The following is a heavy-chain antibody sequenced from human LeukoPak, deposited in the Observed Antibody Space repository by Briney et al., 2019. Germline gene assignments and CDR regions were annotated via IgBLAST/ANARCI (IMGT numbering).Heavy chain of an antibody. J-gene: IGHJ4*02. Sequence: SETLSLTCAVYGGSFSGYYWSWIRQPPGKGLEWIGSIYYSGSTYYNPSLKSRVTISVDTSKNQFSLKLSSVTAADTAVYYCARGLLRSKFDYWGQGTLVTVSS. CDR2: IYYSGST. CDR3: ARGLLRSKFDY. V-gene: IGHV4-34*01. CDR1: GGSFSGYY. D-gene: IGHD2/OR15-2a*01.